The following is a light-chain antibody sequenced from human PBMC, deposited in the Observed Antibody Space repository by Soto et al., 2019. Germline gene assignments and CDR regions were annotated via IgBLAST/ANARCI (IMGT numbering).Light chain of an antibody. CDR2: DVS. J-gene: IGLJ2*01. Sequence: QSVLTQPPSASGSPGQSVTISCTGTSSDVGGYNCVSWYQQHPGKAPKLMIYDVSKRPSGVPDRFSGSKSGSTASLTVSGGQAEDEADYYCSSYAGSNIPVVFGGGTKLTVL. V-gene: IGLV2-8*01. CDR3: SSYAGSNIPVV. CDR1: SSDVGGYNC.